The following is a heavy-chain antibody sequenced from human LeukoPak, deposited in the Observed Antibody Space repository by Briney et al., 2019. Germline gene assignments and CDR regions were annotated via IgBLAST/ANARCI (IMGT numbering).Heavy chain of an antibody. Sequence: GGSLRLSCAASGFTFSSYWMHWVRQAPGKGLEWVANINQDGSEKYYVDSVRGRFTISRDNAENSLYLQMNSLRAEDTAVYYCVRAIGANVSYWGQGTLVTVSS. CDR3: VRAIGANVSY. D-gene: IGHD3-10*01. CDR1: GFTFSSYW. CDR2: INQDGSEK. J-gene: IGHJ4*02. V-gene: IGHV3-7*03.